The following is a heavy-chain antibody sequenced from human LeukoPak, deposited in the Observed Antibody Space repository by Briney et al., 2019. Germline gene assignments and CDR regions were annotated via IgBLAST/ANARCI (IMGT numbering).Heavy chain of an antibody. V-gene: IGHV3-21*01. CDR1: VCTFANHA. Sequence: GGSLRLSCASSVCTFANHAMNWVRPAPGKGLGWGSSIYSRGAEPFYAGPLKGRFTISRTNLKTLLSLQMKSWRVEDTAIYYCARELDARQDLDVWGQGTTVTVSS. CDR2: IYSRGAEP. J-gene: IGHJ6*02. D-gene: IGHD2-15*01. CDR3: ARELDARQDLDV.